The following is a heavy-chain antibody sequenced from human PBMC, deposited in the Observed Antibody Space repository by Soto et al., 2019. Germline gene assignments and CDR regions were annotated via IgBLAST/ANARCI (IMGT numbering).Heavy chain of an antibody. CDR3: AGPGYSSQDY. Sequence: EVQLLESGGGVVQPGGSLRLSCAASGFTFSSFALSWVRQAPGKGLEWVSAISGSGGDTDYANSVKGRFTVSRDNSKNTLFLQMNSLRAQDTAVYYCAGPGYSSQDYWGQGTLVTVSS. D-gene: IGHD5-18*01. CDR2: ISGSGGDT. V-gene: IGHV3-23*01. CDR1: GFTFSSFA. J-gene: IGHJ4*02.